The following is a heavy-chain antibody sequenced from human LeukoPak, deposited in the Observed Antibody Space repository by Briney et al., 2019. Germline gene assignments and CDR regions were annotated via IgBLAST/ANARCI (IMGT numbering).Heavy chain of an antibody. J-gene: IGHJ3*01. D-gene: IGHD2-15*01. CDR3: ARYCSGNGCFPSSAAFDF. V-gene: IGHV1-8*02. CDR2: MKPHSGDT. CDR1: GDTFRNYA. Sequence: ASVKVSCKASGDTFRNYAISWVRQATGQGLEWMGWMKPHSGDTGYAQRFQGRVTMTRDTSTNTAYLELTSLISEDTAVYYCARYCSGNGCFPSSAAFDFWGQGTMVTVSS.